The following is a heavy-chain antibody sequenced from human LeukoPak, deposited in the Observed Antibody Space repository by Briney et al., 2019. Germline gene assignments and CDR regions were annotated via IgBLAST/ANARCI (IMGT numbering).Heavy chain of an antibody. CDR3: GRDFRDSLDY. V-gene: IGHV1-2*02. J-gene: IGHJ4*02. CDR2: INPDSGGT. Sequence: ASVKVSCKASGYTFTGYYMHCVRQAAGQGLEWMGWINPDSGGTNFAQKFQGRVTMTRDTSISTAYMELRRVRSDDTAVYYCGRDFRDSLDYWGQGTLVTVSS. CDR1: GYTFTGYY.